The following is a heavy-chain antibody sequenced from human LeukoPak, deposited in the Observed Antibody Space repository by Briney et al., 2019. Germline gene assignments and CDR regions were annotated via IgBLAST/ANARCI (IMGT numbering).Heavy chain of an antibody. CDR1: GFTFNSYG. CDR3: ATKLASGH. D-gene: IGHD1-1*01. CDR2: VNGDGSIT. Sequence: PGGSLRLSCATSGFTFNSYGMHWVRHAPGKGLVWVSHVNGDGSITNYADSVKGRFTTSRDNAKNTLYLQMNSLRAEDTAVYYCATKLASGHWGQGTLVTVSS. V-gene: IGHV3-74*01. J-gene: IGHJ4*02.